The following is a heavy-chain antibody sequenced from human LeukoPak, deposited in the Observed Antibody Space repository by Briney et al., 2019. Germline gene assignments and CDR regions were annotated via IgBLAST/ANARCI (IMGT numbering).Heavy chain of an antibody. CDR2: ISGSGGST. V-gene: IGHV3-23*01. CDR1: GFTFSSYA. J-gene: IGHJ3*02. D-gene: IGHD6-6*01. CDR3: AKDLSPSSIAALDAFDI. Sequence: PGGSLRLSCAVSGFTFSSYAMSWVRQAPGEGLEWVSAISGSGGSTYYAVPVKGRFTIYRDNSKNTLCLQMNSLRAEDTAVYYCAKDLSPSSIAALDAFDIWGQGTMVTVSS.